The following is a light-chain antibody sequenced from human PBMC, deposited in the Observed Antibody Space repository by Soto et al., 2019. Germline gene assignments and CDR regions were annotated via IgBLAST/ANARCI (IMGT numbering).Light chain of an antibody. CDR3: QQYGTPLIP. J-gene: IGKJ5*01. CDR1: QNVNSRL. V-gene: IGKV3-20*01. Sequence: ENVLTQSPGTLSLSPGEGATLSCRASQNVNSRLLAWYQQKPGQAPRLLIHGAANRATGIPDRFIGSGSGTDFPPTISRLEPEDFAVYYCQQYGTPLIPSAQGTGLEIK. CDR2: GAA.